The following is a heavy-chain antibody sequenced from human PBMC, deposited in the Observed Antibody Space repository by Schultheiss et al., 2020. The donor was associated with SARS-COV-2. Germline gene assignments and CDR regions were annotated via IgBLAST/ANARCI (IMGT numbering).Heavy chain of an antibody. D-gene: IGHD3-22*01. Sequence: GGSLRLSCAASGFTFSGSAMHWVRQASGKGLEWVGRIKSKTDGGTTDYAAPVKGRFTISRDDSKNTLYLQMNSLKTEDTAVYYCTTDSYYYDSSGYPDAFDIWGQGTMVTVSS. CDR3: TTDSYYYDSSGYPDAFDI. CDR2: IKSKTDGGTT. CDR1: GFTFSGSA. V-gene: IGHV3-15*01. J-gene: IGHJ3*02.